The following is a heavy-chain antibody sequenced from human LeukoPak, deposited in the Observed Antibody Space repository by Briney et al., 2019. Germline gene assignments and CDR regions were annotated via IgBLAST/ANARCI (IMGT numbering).Heavy chain of an antibody. Sequence: SETLSLTCAVYGGSFSGYYWSWLRQPPGKGLEWIGEMNHSGSTNYNPSLKSRVTISVDTSKNQFSMKLSSVTAADIAVYYCAREGGWYRDYWGQGTLVTVSS. D-gene: IGHD6-19*01. J-gene: IGHJ4*02. CDR3: AREGGWYRDY. CDR1: GGSFSGYY. V-gene: IGHV4-34*01. CDR2: MNHSGST.